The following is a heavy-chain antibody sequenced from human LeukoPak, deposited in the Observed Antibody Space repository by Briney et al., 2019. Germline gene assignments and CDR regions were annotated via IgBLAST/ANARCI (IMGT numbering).Heavy chain of an antibody. CDR2: INSDGSST. J-gene: IGHJ4*02. CDR1: GFTFSSYW. D-gene: IGHD4/OR15-4a*01. CDR3: ARRAGAYSHPYDY. Sequence: GGSLRLSCAASGFTFSSYWMHWVRQAPGKGLVWVSRINSDGSSTTYADSVKGRFTISRDNSKNTLYLQMNSLRAEDTAVYYCARRAGAYSHPYDYWGQGTLVTVSS. V-gene: IGHV3-74*01.